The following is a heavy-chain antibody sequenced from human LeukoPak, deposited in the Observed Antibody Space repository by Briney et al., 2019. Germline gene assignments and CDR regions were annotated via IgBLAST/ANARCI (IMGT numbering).Heavy chain of an antibody. D-gene: IGHD3-22*01. CDR1: GASISGNY. Sequence: SETLSLTCSVSGASISGNYCTWIRQPPGKGLEWIGDIYYSGSTTYNPPLKSRVTISVHTSKNQFSLKLSSVTAADTAVYYCARDLAPKYYYDSSGYYYPYYYYGMDVWGQGTTVTVSS. CDR3: ARDLAPKYYYDSSGYYYPYYYYGMDV. V-gene: IGHV4-59*01. J-gene: IGHJ6*02. CDR2: IYYSGST.